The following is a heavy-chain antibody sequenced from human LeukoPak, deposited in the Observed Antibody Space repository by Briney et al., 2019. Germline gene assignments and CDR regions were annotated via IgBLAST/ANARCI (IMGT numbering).Heavy chain of an antibody. J-gene: IGHJ5*02. V-gene: IGHV3-11*01. CDR1: GFTFSDYY. D-gene: IGHD3-10*01. CDR3: ARVVWDYYGSGSYSNWFDP. Sequence: GGSLRLSCAASGFTFSDYYMSWIRQAPGKGLEWLSYISSSISIIYYADSVKGRFTISRDNAKNSLYLQMNSLRAEDTAVYYCARVVWDYYGSGSYSNWFDPWGQGTLVTVSS. CDR2: ISSSISII.